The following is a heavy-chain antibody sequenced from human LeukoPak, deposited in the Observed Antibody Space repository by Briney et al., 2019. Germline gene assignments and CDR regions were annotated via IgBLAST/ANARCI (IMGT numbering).Heavy chain of an antibody. V-gene: IGHV3-7*01. CDR3: ATKEPSTSGWSY. Sequence: GGSLRLSCAASGFTFNRDWTAWVRQAPGKGLEWVANIKEDGSEKNYVDSVKGRFTISRDNAVNSVYLQMNDLRADDTGVYYCATKEPSTSGWSYWGQGTLVTVSS. CDR2: IKEDGSEK. D-gene: IGHD6-19*01. J-gene: IGHJ4*02. CDR1: GFTFNRDW.